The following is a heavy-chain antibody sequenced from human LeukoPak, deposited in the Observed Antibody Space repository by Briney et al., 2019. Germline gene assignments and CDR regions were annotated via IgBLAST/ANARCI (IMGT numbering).Heavy chain of an antibody. CDR3: ASQVPEGGFDP. J-gene: IGHJ5*02. CDR2: IIPILGIA. CDR1: GGAFSSYA. Sequence: SVKVSCKASGGAFSSYAISWVRQAPGQGLEWMGRIIPILGIANYAQKFQGRVTITADKSTSTAYMELSSLRSEDTAVYYCASQVPEGGFDPWGQGTLATVSS. D-gene: IGHD3-10*01. V-gene: IGHV1-69*04.